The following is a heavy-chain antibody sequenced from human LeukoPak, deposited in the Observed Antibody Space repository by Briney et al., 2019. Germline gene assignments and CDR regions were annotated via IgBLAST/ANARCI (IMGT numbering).Heavy chain of an antibody. Sequence: SETLSLTCTVSGGSISSGGYYWSWIRQHPGKGLEWIGEINHSGSTNSNPSLKSRVTISVDTSKNQFSLKLSSVTAADTAVYYCAREGSYYGMDVWGQGTTVTVSS. CDR2: INHSGST. CDR3: AREGSYYGMDV. CDR1: GGSISSGGYY. V-gene: IGHV4-39*07. J-gene: IGHJ6*02.